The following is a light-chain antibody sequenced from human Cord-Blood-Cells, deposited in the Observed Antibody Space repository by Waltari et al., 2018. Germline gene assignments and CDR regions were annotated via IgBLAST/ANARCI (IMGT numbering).Light chain of an antibody. CDR1: QSGSSSY. V-gene: IGKV3-20*01. CDR2: DAS. CDR3: DQYGSSAYS. Sequence: EIVLTQSQGSLSMFPGESAILSCRASQSGSSSYLAWYQQRPGQAHRRLIYDASSRATGIPDMFSGSGSGTDFTLTISRLEPEEFVVYYWDQYGSSAYSFGQGTKLEIK. J-gene: IGKJ2*03.